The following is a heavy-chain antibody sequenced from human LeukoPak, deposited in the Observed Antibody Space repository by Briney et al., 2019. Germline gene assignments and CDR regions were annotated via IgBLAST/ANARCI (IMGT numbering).Heavy chain of an antibody. CDR3: AKVWAVYSGSRGYFDY. J-gene: IGHJ4*02. Sequence: PGGSLTLSCAASGFTFDDYAMHWVRQAPGKGLEWVSGISWNSGSIGYADSVKGRFTISRDNAKNSLYLQMNSLRAEDTALYYCAKVWAVYSGSRGYFDYWGQGTLVTVSS. V-gene: IGHV3-9*01. CDR2: ISWNSGSI. D-gene: IGHD1-26*01. CDR1: GFTFDDYA.